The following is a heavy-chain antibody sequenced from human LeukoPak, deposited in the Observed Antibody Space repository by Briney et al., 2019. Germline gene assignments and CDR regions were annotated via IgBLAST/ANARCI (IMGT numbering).Heavy chain of an antibody. V-gene: IGHV4-38-2*02. CDR1: GYSISSGYY. D-gene: IGHD3-3*01. CDR2: IHHSGST. CDR3: ARTSASYYYYMDV. Sequence: PSETLSLTCTVSGYSISSGYYWGWIRQPPGKGLEWIGSIHHSGSTNYNPSLKSRVTISLDTSKNQFSLKLSSVTAADTAVYYCARTSASYYYYMDVWGNGTTVTISS. J-gene: IGHJ6*03.